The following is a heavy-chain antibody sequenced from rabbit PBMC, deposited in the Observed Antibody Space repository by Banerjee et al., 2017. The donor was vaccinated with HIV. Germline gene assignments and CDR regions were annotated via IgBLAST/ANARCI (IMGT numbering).Heavy chain of an antibody. CDR3: AGDERSGTYGDANYAAYFNL. V-gene: IGHV1S45*01. J-gene: IGHJ4*01. CDR1: GFSLSNNYV. D-gene: IGHD6-1*01. CDR2: INTDNINT. Sequence: QQQLVESGGGLVKPGASLTLTCKASGFSLSNNYVMCWVRQAPGKGLEWIACINTDNINTYYASWAKGRFTISKTSSTTVTLQITSLTAADTATYFCAGDERSGTYGDANYAAYFNLWGPGTLVTV.